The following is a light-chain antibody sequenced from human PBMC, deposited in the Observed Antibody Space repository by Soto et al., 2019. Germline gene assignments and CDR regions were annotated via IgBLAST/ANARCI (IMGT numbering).Light chain of an antibody. J-gene: IGLJ1*01. Sequence: QSVLTQPPSASGTPGQRVTISCSGSSSNIGSNTVNWYQQLPGTAPKLLIYDNNKRPSGIPDRFSGSKSGTSATLGITGLQTGDEANYYCGTWDSSFYVFGTGTRSPS. CDR3: GTWDSSFYV. CDR2: DNN. V-gene: IGLV1-51*01. CDR1: SSNIGSNT.